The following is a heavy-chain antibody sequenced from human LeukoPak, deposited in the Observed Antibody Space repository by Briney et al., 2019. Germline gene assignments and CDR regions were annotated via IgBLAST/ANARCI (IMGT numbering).Heavy chain of an antibody. CDR1: GYTFTSYG. D-gene: IGHD6-13*01. J-gene: IGHJ6*02. Sequence: ASVKVSCKASGYTFTSYGISWVRQAPGQGLEWMGWISAYNGNTNYAQKLQGRVTMTTDTSTSTAYMELSSLRSDDTAVYYCARLASSSWPLYYYYGMDVWGQGTTVTVSS. V-gene: IGHV1-18*04. CDR3: ARLASSSWPLYYYYGMDV. CDR2: ISAYNGNT.